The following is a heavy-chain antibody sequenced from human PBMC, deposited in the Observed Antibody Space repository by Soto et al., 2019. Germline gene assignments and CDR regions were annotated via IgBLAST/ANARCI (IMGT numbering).Heavy chain of an antibody. J-gene: IGHJ5*02. V-gene: IGHV3-30-3*01. CDR3: ARDRNYDFWSGYGRGGFDP. Sequence: GGSLRLSCAASGFTFSSYAMHWVRQAPGKGLEWVAVISYDGSNKYYADSVKGRFTISRDNSKNTLYLQMNSLRAEDTAVYYCARDRNYDFWSGYGRGGFDPWGQGTLVTVSS. D-gene: IGHD3-3*01. CDR2: ISYDGSNK. CDR1: GFTFSSYA.